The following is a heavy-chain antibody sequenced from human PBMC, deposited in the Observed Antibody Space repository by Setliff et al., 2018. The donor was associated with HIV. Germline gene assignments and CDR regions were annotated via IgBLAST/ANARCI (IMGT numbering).Heavy chain of an antibody. Sequence: AFVKVSCKASGYSFINYGIAWVRQAPGQGLEWMGWISAYTGHTDYASRFLGRVTLTTDTSTSTAYMELRSLSSDDTAVYFCARARLQGIVTAVGPRDNCLDPWGQGTRVTVS. J-gene: IGHJ5*02. CDR2: ISAYTGHT. V-gene: IGHV1-18*01. CDR3: ARARLQGIVTAVGPRDNCLDP. D-gene: IGHD2-21*02. CDR1: GYSFINYG.